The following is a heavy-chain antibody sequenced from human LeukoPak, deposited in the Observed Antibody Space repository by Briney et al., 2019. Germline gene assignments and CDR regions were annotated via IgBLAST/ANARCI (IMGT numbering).Heavy chain of an antibody. CDR1: GFTFSSYG. D-gene: IGHD2-2*02. CDR3: AKGLAAILYYYYGMDV. V-gene: IGHV3-30*18. J-gene: IGHJ6*02. Sequence: GGSLRLSCAASGFTFSSYGMHWVRQAPGKGLEWVAVISYDGSNKYYADSVKGRFTISRDNSKNTLYLQMNSLRAEDTAVYYCAKGLAAILYYYYGMDVWGQGTTVTASS. CDR2: ISYDGSNK.